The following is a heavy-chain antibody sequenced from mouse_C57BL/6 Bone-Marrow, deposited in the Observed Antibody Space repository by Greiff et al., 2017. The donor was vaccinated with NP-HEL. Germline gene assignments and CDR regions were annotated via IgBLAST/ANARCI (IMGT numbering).Heavy chain of an antibody. J-gene: IGHJ2*01. Sequence: QVQLQQPGAELVRPGTSAKLSCKASGYTFTSYWMHWVKQRPGQGLEWIGVIDPSDSYTNYNQKFKGKATLTVDTSSSTAYMQLSSLTSEDSAVYYCAAGVTSYYFDYWGQGTTLTVSS. CDR2: IDPSDSYT. V-gene: IGHV1-59*01. CDR1: GYTFTSYW. CDR3: AAGVTSYYFDY. D-gene: IGHD2-1*01.